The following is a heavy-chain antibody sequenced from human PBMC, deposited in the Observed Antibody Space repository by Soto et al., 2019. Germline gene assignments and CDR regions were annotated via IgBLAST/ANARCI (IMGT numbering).Heavy chain of an antibody. J-gene: IGHJ4*02. D-gene: IGHD2-2*01. V-gene: IGHV4-34*01. CDR2: INHSGST. Sequence: QVQLQQWGAGLLKPSETLSLTCAVYGGSFSGYSWSWIRQPPGKGLEWIGEINHSGSTNYNPSLKSRVTRSGDTSKNQCSLKLSSVTAADTAGYYGASWVGDCSSTSCYAPDYFDYWGQGTLVTVSS. CDR3: ASWVGDCSSTSCYAPDYFDY. CDR1: GGSFSGYS.